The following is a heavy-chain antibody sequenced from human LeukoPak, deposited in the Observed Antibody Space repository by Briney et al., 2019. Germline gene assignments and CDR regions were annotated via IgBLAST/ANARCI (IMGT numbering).Heavy chain of an antibody. V-gene: IGHV4-30-2*01. CDR1: GGSISSGGYS. J-gene: IGHJ4*02. Sequence: SQTLSLTCAVSGGSISSGGYSWSWIRQPPGKGLEWIGYIYHSGSTYYNPSLKSRFTISVDRSKNQFSLKLSSVTAADTAVYYCARAPTYYDILTGYYAPHFDYWGQGTLVTVSS. CDR3: ARAPTYYDILTGYYAPHFDY. CDR2: IYHSGST. D-gene: IGHD3-9*01.